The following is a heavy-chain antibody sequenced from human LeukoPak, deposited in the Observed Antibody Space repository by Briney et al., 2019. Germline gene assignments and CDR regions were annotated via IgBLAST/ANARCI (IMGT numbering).Heavy chain of an antibody. CDR3: AKRASGSYYFDY. D-gene: IGHD1-26*01. V-gene: IGHV3-23*01. CDR1: GFTFSNAW. Sequence: GGSLRLSCAASGFTFSNAWMNWVRQAPGKGLEWVSAISGSGGSTYYADSVKGRFTISRDNSKNTLYLQMNSLRAEDTAVYYCAKRASGSYYFDYWGQGTLVTVSS. CDR2: ISGSGGST. J-gene: IGHJ4*02.